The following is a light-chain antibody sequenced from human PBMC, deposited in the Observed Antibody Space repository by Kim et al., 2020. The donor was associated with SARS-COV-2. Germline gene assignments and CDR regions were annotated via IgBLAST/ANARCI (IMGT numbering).Light chain of an antibody. V-gene: IGLV2-8*01. CDR2: EVS. J-gene: IGLJ2*01. Sequence: GQSVAISCTGTSGAVGGYTYVSWYQQHPVKAPNLMIYEVSKRPSGVPDRFSGSKSGNTASLTVSGLQAEDEADYYCSSYAGRNDLVFGGGTQLTVL. CDR1: SGAVGGYTY. CDR3: SSYAGRNDLV.